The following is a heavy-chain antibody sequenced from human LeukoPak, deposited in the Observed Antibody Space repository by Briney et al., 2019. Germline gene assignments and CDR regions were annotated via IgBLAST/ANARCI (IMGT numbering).Heavy chain of an antibody. CDR1: GFTFSSYG. V-gene: IGHV3-33*01. CDR2: IWCDGSNK. Sequence: GGSLRLSCAASGFTFSSYGMHWVRQAPGKGLEWVAVIWCDGSNKYYADSVKGRFTISRDNSKNTLYLQMNSLRAEDTAVYYCARDKRGYSYGLFDYWGQGTLVTVSS. J-gene: IGHJ4*02. CDR3: ARDKRGYSYGLFDY. D-gene: IGHD5-18*01.